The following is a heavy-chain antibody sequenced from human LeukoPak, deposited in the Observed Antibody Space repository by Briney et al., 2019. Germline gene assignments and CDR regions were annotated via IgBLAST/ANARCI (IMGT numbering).Heavy chain of an antibody. D-gene: IGHD4-17*01. CDR2: INPNSGGT. J-gene: IGHJ5*02. CDR3: AYGDYVWFDP. V-gene: IGHV1-2*02. CDR1: GYTFTNYA. Sequence: ASVKVSCKASGYTFTNYAMNWVRQAPGQGLEWMGWINPNSGGTNYAQKFQGRVTMTRDTSISTAYMELSRLRSDDTAVYYCAYGDYVWFDPWGQGTLVTVSS.